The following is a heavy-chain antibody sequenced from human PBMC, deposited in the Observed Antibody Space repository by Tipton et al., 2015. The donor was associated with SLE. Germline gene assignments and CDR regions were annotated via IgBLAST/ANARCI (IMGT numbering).Heavy chain of an antibody. D-gene: IGHD3-22*01. CDR1: GYTFTSYG. J-gene: IGHJ6*02. Sequence: QLVQSGAEVEKPGASVKVSCKASGYTFTSYGISWVRQAPGQGLEWMGWISAYNGNTNYAQKLQGRVTMTTDTSTSTAYMELRSRRSDDTAVYYCASPSGYYDSSGWIFYGMDVWGQGTTVTVSS. CDR3: ASPSGYYDSSGWIFYGMDV. CDR2: ISAYNGNT. V-gene: IGHV1-18*01.